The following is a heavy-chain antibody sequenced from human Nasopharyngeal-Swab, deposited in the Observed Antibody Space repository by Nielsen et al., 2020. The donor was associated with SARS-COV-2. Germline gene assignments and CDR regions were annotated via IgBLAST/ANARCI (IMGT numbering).Heavy chain of an antibody. CDR2: INHSGST. Sequence: SETLSLTCAVYGGSFSGYYWSWIRQPPGKGLEWIGEINHSGSTNYNPSLKSRVTISVDTSKNQFSLKLSSVTAAHTAVYYCARAPIYGGNPFYYYYYGMDVWGQGTTVTVSS. CDR1: GGSFSGYY. D-gene: IGHD4-23*01. CDR3: ARAPIYGGNPFYYYYYGMDV. J-gene: IGHJ6*02. V-gene: IGHV4-34*01.